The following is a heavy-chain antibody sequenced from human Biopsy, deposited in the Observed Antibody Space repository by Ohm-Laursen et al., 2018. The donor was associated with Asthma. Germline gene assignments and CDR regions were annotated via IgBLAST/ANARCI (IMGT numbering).Heavy chain of an antibody. Sequence: ASVKVSCKISGYSLNDLSMHWVRQAPGQGLEWMGGHDHEEGGTVNARRFQGRVTMTEDTSTDTAYTELSSLSSDDTAVYYCASDFPKDYVRYNFQFWGQGTLVTVSS. D-gene: IGHD4-17*01. CDR3: ASDFPKDYVRYNFQF. CDR2: HDHEEGGT. J-gene: IGHJ4*02. V-gene: IGHV1-24*01. CDR1: GYSLNDLS.